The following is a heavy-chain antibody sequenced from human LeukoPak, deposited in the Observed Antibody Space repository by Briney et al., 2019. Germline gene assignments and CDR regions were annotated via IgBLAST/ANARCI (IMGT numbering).Heavy chain of an antibody. D-gene: IGHD2-15*01. CDR3: ARVSGVGGGKVDP. Sequence: PSETLSLTCTVSGGSISSSSYYWGWIRQPPGKGLEWIGSIYYSGSTYYNPSLKSRVTISVDTSKNQFSLKLSSVTAADTAVYYCARVSGVGGGKVDPWGQGTLVTVSS. J-gene: IGHJ5*02. CDR1: GGSISSSSYY. V-gene: IGHV4-39*01. CDR2: IYYSGST.